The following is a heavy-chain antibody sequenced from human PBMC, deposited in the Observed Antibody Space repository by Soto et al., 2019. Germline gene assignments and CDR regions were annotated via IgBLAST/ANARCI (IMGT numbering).Heavy chain of an antibody. J-gene: IGHJ6*02. CDR2: IYHSGST. V-gene: IGHV4-4*02. CDR3: ASYSSGWRDYYYYGMDV. CDR1: GGSISSSNW. Sequence: QVQLQESGPGLVKPSGTLSLTCAVSGGSISSSNWWSWVRQPPGKGLEWIGEIYHSGSTNYNPSPKSRDTIPVDKSKTQVSLKRSSVTAADTAVYYCASYSSGWRDYYYYGMDVWGQGTTVTVSS. D-gene: IGHD6-19*01.